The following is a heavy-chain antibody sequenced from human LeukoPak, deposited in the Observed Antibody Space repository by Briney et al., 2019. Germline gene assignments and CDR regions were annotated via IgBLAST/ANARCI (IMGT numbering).Heavy chain of an antibody. V-gene: IGHV4-39*01. J-gene: IGHJ4*02. CDR2: IHYSGST. D-gene: IGHD5-12*01. CDR3: ARSRSKWRLDF. Sequence: PSETLSLTCIVSGGSISNYTYYWDWIRQPPGKGLEWIGSIHYSGSTYYNPSLKSRVTMSVDTSKNQFSLNLNSVTAADTAVYYCARSRSKWRLDFWGQGTLVTVSS. CDR1: GGSISNYTYY.